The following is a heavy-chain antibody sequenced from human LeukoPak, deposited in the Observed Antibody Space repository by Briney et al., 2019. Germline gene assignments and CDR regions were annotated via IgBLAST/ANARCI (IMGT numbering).Heavy chain of an antibody. V-gene: IGHV4-30-4*08. J-gene: IGHJ4*02. D-gene: IGHD6-13*01. CDR2: TYYSGST. CDR1: GGSISSGDYY. Sequence: PSQTLSLTCTVSGGSISSGDYYWSWIRQPPGKGLEWIGYTYYSGSTYYNPSLKSRVTISVDTSKNQFSLKLSSVTAADTAVYYCARGFFGAAADYWGQGTLVTVSS. CDR3: ARGFFGAAADY.